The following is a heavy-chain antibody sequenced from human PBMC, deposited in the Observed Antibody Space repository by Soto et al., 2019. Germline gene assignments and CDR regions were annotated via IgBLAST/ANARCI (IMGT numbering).Heavy chain of an antibody. CDR2: IYHSGST. V-gene: IGHV4-4*02. CDR3: ASVPYDFWSGSQWYYMDV. CDR1: SGSISSSNW. D-gene: IGHD3-3*01. J-gene: IGHJ6*03. Sequence: SETLSLTCAVSSGSISSSNWWSWVRQPPGKGLEWIGEIYHSGSTNYNPSLKSRVTISVDKSKNQFSLKLSSVTAADTAVYYCASVPYDFWSGSQWYYMDVWGKGTTVTVSS.